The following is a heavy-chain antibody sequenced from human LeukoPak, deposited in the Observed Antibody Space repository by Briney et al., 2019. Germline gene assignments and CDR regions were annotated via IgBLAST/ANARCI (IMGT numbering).Heavy chain of an antibody. J-gene: IGHJ5*02. CDR3: ARVASRARFDP. Sequence: SETLSLTCTVSGGSISSYYWSWIRQPPGKGLEWIGYIYYSGSTNYNPSLKSRVTISVDTSKNQFSLKLSSVTAADTAVYYGARVASRARFDPWGQGTLVTVSS. V-gene: IGHV4-59*01. CDR1: GGSISSYY. CDR2: IYYSGST.